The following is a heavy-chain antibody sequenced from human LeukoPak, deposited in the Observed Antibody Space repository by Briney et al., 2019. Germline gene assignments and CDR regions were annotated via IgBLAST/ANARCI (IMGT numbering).Heavy chain of an antibody. CDR3: ARDPPRGSGRAFDV. D-gene: IGHD1-26*01. Sequence: SETLSLXCTASGDSISYYYWSWIRQPPGKGLEWIGSIYHSENTNYNPSLESRVTISVDTSKNQFSLVLRSVTPADTAVYYCARDPPRGSGRAFDVWGQGTLVTVSS. CDR1: GDSISYYY. CDR2: IYHSENT. V-gene: IGHV4-59*01. J-gene: IGHJ3*01.